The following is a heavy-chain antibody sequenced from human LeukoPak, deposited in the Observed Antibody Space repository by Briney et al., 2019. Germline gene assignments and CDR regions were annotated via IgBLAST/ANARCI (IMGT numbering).Heavy chain of an antibody. CDR1: GYTFTSYG. D-gene: IGHD3-9*01. Sequence: ASVKVSCKASGYTFTSYGISWVRQAPGQGLEWMGWISAYNGNTNYAQKLQGRVTMSTDTSTSTAYMELRSLRSDDTAVYYCASGAEDDILTGYYPPFDYWGQGTLVTVSS. CDR2: ISAYNGNT. J-gene: IGHJ4*02. CDR3: ASGAEDDILTGYYPPFDY. V-gene: IGHV1-18*01.